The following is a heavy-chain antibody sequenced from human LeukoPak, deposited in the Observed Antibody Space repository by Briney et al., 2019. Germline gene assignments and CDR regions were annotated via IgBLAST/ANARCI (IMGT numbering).Heavy chain of an antibody. D-gene: IGHD3-22*01. V-gene: IGHV3-30*04. CDR3: ARDSHYYDSSGYYRGYFDY. CDR1: GFTFSSYA. Sequence: GGSLRLSCAASGFTFSSYAMHWVRQAPGKGLEWVAVISYDGSNKYYADSVKGRFIISRDNSKNTLYLQMNSLRAEDTAVYYCARDSHYYDSSGYYRGYFDYWGQGTLVTVSS. CDR2: ISYDGSNK. J-gene: IGHJ4*02.